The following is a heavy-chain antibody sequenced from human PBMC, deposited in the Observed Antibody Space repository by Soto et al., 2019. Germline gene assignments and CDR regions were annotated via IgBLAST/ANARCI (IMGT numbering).Heavy chain of an antibody. CDR2: LTGSGDYT. CDR1: GFTFSNYA. CDR3: AKAKYYDITGYLYYFDY. J-gene: IGHJ4*02. D-gene: IGHD3-22*01. V-gene: IGHV3-23*01. Sequence: EVQLLESGGGLVQPGGSLRLTCAASGFTFSNYAMSWVRQAPGKGLEWVSSLTGSGDYTYYADSVKGRFTISRDNSKNTLYLQMSSASAEDTAVYYCAKAKYYDITGYLYYFDYWGQGTLVTVSS.